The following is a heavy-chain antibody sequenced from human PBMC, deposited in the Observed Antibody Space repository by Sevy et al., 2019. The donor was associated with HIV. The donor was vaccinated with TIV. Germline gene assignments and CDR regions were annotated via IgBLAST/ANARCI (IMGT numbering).Heavy chain of an antibody. CDR3: ARDIDSSGYSYAFDL. V-gene: IGHV3-11*04. CDR1: GFTFSDYY. J-gene: IGHJ3*01. Sequence: GGLRLSCAASGFTFSDYYMNWIRQAPGKGLEWVSYISPSGHAIYYADSVKGRFTVSRDNAKNSLYLQMNSLRGDDTALYYCARDIDSSGYSYAFDLWGQGTMVTVSS. D-gene: IGHD3-22*01. CDR2: ISPSGHAI.